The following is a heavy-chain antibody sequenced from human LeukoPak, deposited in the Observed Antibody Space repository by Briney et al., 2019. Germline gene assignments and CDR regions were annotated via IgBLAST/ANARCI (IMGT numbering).Heavy chain of an antibody. CDR1: GGSISSYY. J-gene: IGHJ4*02. D-gene: IGHD7-27*01. Sequence: SETLSLTCTVSGGSISSYYWSWIRPPPGKGLEWIWYIYYSVSTNYNPTLQSRVTISVDTSKNQFSLKLSSVTAADTAVYYCARDLTGEGYFDYWGQGTLVTVSS. V-gene: IGHV4-59*01. CDR3: ARDLTGEGYFDY. CDR2: IYYSVST.